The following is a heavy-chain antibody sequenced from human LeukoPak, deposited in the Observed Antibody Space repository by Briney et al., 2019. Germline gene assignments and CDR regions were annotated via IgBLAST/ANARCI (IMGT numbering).Heavy chain of an antibody. V-gene: IGHV3-7*01. CDR3: VREASGGTKGVSGTFDI. CDR1: GFTLRTYW. CDR2: IKRDGSEK. Sequence: GGSLRLSCAASGFTLRTYWMSWVRQAPGKGLEWVASIKRDGSEKYYVDSVKGRFTISRGNAKNSLYLQMNSLRAEDTAVYHCVREASGGTKGVSGTFDIWGQGTLVTVSS. D-gene: IGHD6-13*01. J-gene: IGHJ3*02.